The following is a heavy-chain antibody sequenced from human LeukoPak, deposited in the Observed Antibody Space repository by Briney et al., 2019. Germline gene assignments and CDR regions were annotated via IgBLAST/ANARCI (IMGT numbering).Heavy chain of an antibody. J-gene: IGHJ3*02. V-gene: IGHV3-43*01. CDR3: RGEYSSSWEDDAFDI. CDR2: ISWEGGST. D-gene: IGHD6-13*01. CDR1: GFTFDDYT. Sequence: PGGSLRLSCAASGFTFDDYTMHWVRQAPGEGLEWVSLISWEGGSTYYAYSVKGRFTISRDNSKNSLYLQMNSLRTEDTALYYCRGEYSSSWEDDAFDIWGQGTMVTVSS.